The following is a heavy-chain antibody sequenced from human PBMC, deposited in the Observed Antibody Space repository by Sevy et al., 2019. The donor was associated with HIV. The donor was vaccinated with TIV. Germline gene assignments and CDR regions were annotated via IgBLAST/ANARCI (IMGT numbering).Heavy chain of an antibody. Sequence: GGSLRLSCAASGFTFSSYAMHWVRQAPGKGLEWVAVISYDGSNKYYADSVKGRFTISRDNSKNTLYLQMTSLRAEDTAVYYCAREGDGLDAFDIWGQGTMVTVSS. CDR3: AREGDGLDAFDI. CDR1: GFTFSSYA. CDR2: ISYDGSNK. J-gene: IGHJ3*02. D-gene: IGHD3-16*01. V-gene: IGHV3-30-3*01.